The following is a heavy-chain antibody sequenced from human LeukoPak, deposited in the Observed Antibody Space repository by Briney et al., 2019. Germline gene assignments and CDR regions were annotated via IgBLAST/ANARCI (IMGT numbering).Heavy chain of an antibody. Sequence: PGGSLRLSCAASGFTFSDYYMSWIRQAPGKGLEWVSYISSSGSTIYYADSVKGRFTISRDNAKNSLYLQKNSLRAEDTAVYYAGREERMLRGVITPLDHFDYWAQGTLVTVSS. CDR1: GFTFSDYY. CDR3: GREERMLRGVITPLDHFDY. J-gene: IGHJ4*02. D-gene: IGHD3-10*01. V-gene: IGHV3-11*01. CDR2: ISSSGSTI.